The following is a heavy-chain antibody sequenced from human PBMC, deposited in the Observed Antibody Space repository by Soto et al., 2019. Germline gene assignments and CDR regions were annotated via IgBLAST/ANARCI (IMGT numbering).Heavy chain of an antibody. V-gene: IGHV4-4*02. Sequence: ETLSLTCAVSSGSISSSNWWSWVRQPPGKGLEWIGEIYHSGSTNYNPSLKSRVTISVDKSKNQFSLKLSSVTAADTAVYYCARAGSSSWYYRYWGQGTLVTVSS. J-gene: IGHJ4*02. CDR2: IYHSGST. CDR3: ARAGSSSWYYRY. CDR1: SGSISSSNW. D-gene: IGHD6-13*01.